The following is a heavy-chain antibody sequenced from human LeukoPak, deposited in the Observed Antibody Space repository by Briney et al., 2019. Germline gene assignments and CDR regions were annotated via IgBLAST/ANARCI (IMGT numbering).Heavy chain of an antibody. Sequence: GGSLRLSCAASGFTFSSYAMHWVRQAPGKGLEWVAVISYDGSNKYYADSVKGRFTISRDNSKNTLYLQMNSLRAEDTAVYYCARDGGGAARPPDWYFDLWGRGTLVTVSS. CDR1: GFTFSSYA. D-gene: IGHD6-6*01. CDR3: ARDGGGAARPPDWYFDL. CDR2: ISYDGSNK. J-gene: IGHJ2*01. V-gene: IGHV3-30-3*01.